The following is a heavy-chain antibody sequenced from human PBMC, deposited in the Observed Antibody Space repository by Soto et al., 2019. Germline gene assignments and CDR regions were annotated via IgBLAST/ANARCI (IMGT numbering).Heavy chain of an antibody. CDR1: GITFSSLY. V-gene: IGHV3-7*03. Sequence: VGSLRLSCEGFGITFSSLYMHWVRQAPGKGLEWVANIKQDGREQFYVDSVKGRFTISRDNAKNSVYLQMGSLRPEDTAVYYCAGSSGWIHSHWRRRTLVTVSS. J-gene: IGHJ4*02. CDR2: IKQDGREQ. D-gene: IGHD5-12*01. CDR3: AGSSGWIHSH.